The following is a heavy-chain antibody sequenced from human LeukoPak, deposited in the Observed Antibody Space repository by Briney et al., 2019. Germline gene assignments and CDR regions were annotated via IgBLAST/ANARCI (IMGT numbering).Heavy chain of an antibody. V-gene: IGHV4-39*07. CDR1: GGSISSSRDY. Sequence: PSETLSLTCTVSGGSISSSRDYWAWLRQPPGKGLEWIANIYYSGSTYYSPSLKSRVTISVDTSKNQFSLKLSSVTAADTAVYYCARDLMARGVIMGFDPWGQGTLVTVSS. CDR3: ARDLMARGVIMGFDP. CDR2: IYYSGST. J-gene: IGHJ5*02. D-gene: IGHD3-10*01.